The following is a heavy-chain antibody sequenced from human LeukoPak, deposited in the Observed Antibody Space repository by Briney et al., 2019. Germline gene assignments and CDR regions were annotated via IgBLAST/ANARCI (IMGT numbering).Heavy chain of an antibody. D-gene: IGHD3-22*01. J-gene: IGHJ4*02. Sequence: GGSLRLSCAASGFTVSSNYMSWVRQGPGKGLEWVSVIYSGGSTYYTDSVKGRFTISRDNSKNTLYLQMNSLRAEDTAVYYCARGRGSYDILFDYWGQGTLVTVSS. V-gene: IGHV3-66*01. CDR2: IYSGGST. CDR1: GFTVSSNY. CDR3: ARGRGSYDILFDY.